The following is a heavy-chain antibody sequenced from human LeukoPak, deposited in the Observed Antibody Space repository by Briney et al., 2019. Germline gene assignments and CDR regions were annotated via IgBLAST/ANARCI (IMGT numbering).Heavy chain of an antibody. CDR3: ARGPLEMATITTFALYFQH. D-gene: IGHD5-24*01. CDR1: GGSISSGGYS. J-gene: IGHJ1*01. V-gene: IGHV4-30-2*01. CDR2: IYHSGST. Sequence: PSETLSLTCAVSGGSISSGGYSWSWIRQPPGKGLEWIGYIYHSGSTYYNPSLKSRVTISVDRSKNQFSLKLSSVTAADTAVYYCARGPLEMATITTFALYFQHWGQGTLVTVSS.